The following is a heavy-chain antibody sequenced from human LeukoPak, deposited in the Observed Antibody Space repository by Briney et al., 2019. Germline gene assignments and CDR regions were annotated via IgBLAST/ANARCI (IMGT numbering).Heavy chain of an antibody. Sequence: SQTLSLTCAISGDSVSNNNAAWNWIRQSPSRGLEWLGRTHLTSKWYEDYAVSVKGRITISPDTSKNQFSLHLNSVTPEERAVYYCGRQFGTVCGYRGQGALVSVSS. J-gene: IGHJ4*02. CDR3: GRQFGTVCGY. CDR1: GDSVSNNNAA. V-gene: IGHV6-1*01. D-gene: IGHD3-10*01. CDR2: THLTSKWYE.